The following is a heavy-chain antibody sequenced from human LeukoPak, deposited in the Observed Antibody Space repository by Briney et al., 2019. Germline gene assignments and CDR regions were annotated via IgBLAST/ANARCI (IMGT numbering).Heavy chain of an antibody. Sequence: SETLSLTCTVSGGSISSSSYYWGWIRQPPGKGLEWIGSIYYSGSTYYNPSLKSRVTISVDTSKNQFSLKLSSVTAADTALYYCARLRLGIPQYWGQGTLVIVSS. J-gene: IGHJ4*02. D-gene: IGHD1-14*01. CDR2: IYYSGST. CDR1: GGSISSSSYY. V-gene: IGHV4-39*01. CDR3: ARLRLGIPQY.